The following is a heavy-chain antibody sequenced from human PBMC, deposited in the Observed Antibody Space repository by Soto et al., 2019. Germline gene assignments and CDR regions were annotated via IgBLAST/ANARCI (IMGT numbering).Heavy chain of an antibody. CDR1: GFTFSGSA. V-gene: IGHV3-73*01. CDR3: TRRIAAAGNYNWFDP. D-gene: IGHD6-13*01. J-gene: IGHJ5*02. Sequence: GGSLRLSCAASGFTFSGSAMHWVRQASGKGLEWVGRIRSKANSYATAYAASVKGRFTISRDDSKNTAYLQMNSLKTEDTAVYYCTRRIAAAGNYNWFDPWGQGTLVTVSS. CDR2: IRSKANSYAT.